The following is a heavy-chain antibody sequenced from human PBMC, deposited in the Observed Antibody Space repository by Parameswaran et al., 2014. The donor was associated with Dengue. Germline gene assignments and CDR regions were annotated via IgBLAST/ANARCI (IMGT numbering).Heavy chain of an antibody. CDR2: ISGSGGST. CDR3: AKDSPGRSGSYPHY. V-gene: IGHV3-23*01. Sequence: PGKGLEWVSAISGSGGSTYYADSVKGRFTISRDNSKNTLYLQMNSLRAEDTAVYYCAKDSPGRSGSYPHYWGQGTLVTVSS. D-gene: IGHD3-10*01. J-gene: IGHJ4*02.